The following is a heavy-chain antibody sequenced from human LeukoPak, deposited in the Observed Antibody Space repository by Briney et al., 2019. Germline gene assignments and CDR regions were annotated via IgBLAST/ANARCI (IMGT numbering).Heavy chain of an antibody. V-gene: IGHV4-34*01. Sequence: SETLSLTCAVYGGSFSGYYWSWIRQPPGKGLEWIGEINHSGSTNYNPSLKSRVTISVDTSKNQFSLKLSSVTAADTAVYYCGRRGRSGRYYYDSSGSNYYYYYMDVWGKGTTVTISS. CDR1: GGSFSGYY. CDR2: INHSGST. CDR3: GRRGRSGRYYYDSSGSNYYYYYMDV. J-gene: IGHJ6*03. D-gene: IGHD3-22*01.